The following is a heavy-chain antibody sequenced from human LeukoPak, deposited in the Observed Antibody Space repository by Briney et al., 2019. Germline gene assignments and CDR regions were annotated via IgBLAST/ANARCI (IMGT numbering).Heavy chain of an antibody. CDR2: ISGSGGST. CDR3: ASHYYDSSGYYYNDY. Sequence: GGSLRLSCAASGFTFSSYAMSWVRQVPGKGLEWVSAISGSGGSTYYADSVKGRFTISRDNSKNTLYLQMNSLRAEDTAVYYCASHYYDSSGYYYNDYWGQGTLVTVSS. CDR1: GFTFSSYA. D-gene: IGHD3-22*01. V-gene: IGHV3-23*01. J-gene: IGHJ4*02.